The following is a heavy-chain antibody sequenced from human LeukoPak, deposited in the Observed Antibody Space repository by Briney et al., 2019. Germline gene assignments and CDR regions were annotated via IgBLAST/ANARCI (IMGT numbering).Heavy chain of an antibody. Sequence: SETLSLTCTVSGYSISSGYYWGWIRQPPGKGLEWIGSIYYSGSTYYNPSLKSRVTISVDTSKNQFSLKLSSVTAADTAIYYCARGVVAAAGRTFDFWGQGTLVTVSS. CDR3: ARGVVAAAGRTFDF. D-gene: IGHD6-13*01. CDR2: IYYSGST. J-gene: IGHJ4*02. CDR1: GYSISSGYY. V-gene: IGHV4-38-2*02.